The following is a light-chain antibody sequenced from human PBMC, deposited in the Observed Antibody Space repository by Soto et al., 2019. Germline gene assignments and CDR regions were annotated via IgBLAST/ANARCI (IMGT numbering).Light chain of an antibody. CDR1: QSVSSY. CDR2: DAS. CDR3: QQRSNWPPIP. J-gene: IGKJ5*01. Sequence: EIVLTQSPATLSLSPGERATLSCRASQSVSSYLAWYQQKPGQAPRLLIYDASNRATGIPARFSGSGSGTDFTLTISSLEPEDFAVYYCQQRSNWPPIPFGQGTRLDIK. V-gene: IGKV3-11*01.